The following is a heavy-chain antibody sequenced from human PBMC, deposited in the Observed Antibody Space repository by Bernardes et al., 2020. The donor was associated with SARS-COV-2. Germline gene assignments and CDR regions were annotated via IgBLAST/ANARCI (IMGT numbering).Heavy chain of an antibody. CDR2: VNTCSTYT. Sequence: GGSLRLSCAASGFTFSSYAMSWVRQAPGQGLEWVSSVNTCSTYTYYADSVKGRFTISRDNAKNSLYLQMNSLRAEDTAVYHCARVVRGDGYFDYWGQVTLVTVSS. D-gene: IGHD3-10*01. V-gene: IGHV3-21*01. CDR3: ARVVRGDGYFDY. J-gene: IGHJ4*02. CDR1: GFTFSSYA.